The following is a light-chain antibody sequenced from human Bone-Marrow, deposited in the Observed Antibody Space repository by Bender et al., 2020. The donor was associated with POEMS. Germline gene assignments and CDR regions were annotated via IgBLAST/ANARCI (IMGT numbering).Light chain of an antibody. Sequence: QSALTQPASVSGSPGQSITISCTGTSGDIGANNFVSWYQQVPGRAPKLLISEVSHRPSGVSGLFSGSKSGNAASLHISGLQTDDEAEYFCSTCTASTSYVFGSGTKVTVL. J-gene: IGLJ1*01. CDR1: SGDIGANNF. V-gene: IGLV2-14*01. CDR3: STCTASTSYV. CDR2: EVS.